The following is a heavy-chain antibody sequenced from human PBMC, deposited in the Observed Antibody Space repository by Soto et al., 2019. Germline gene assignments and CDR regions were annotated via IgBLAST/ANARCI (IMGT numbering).Heavy chain of an antibody. V-gene: IGHV4-31*03. CDR2: IYYSGST. CDR3: ASKYYYDSSGYHAPELYYFDY. D-gene: IGHD3-22*01. J-gene: IGHJ4*02. CDR1: GGSISSGGYY. Sequence: PSETLSLTCTVSGGSISSGGYYWSWIRQHPGKGLEWIGYIYYSGSTYYNPSLKSRVTISVDTSKNQFSLKLSSVTAADTAVYYCASKYYYDSSGYHAPELYYFDYWGQGTRVTVS.